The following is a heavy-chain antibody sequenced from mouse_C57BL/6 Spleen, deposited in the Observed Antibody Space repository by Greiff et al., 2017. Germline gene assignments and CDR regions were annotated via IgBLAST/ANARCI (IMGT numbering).Heavy chain of an antibody. J-gene: IGHJ2*01. Sequence: QVQLQQPGAELVKPGASVKLSCKASGYTFTSYWMQWVKQRPGQGLEWIGEIDPSDSYTNYNQKFKGQATLTVDTSSSTAYMQLSSLTSEDSAVYYWARSAPNYDYDGVDYWGQGTTLTVSS. CDR2: IDPSDSYT. V-gene: IGHV1-50*01. D-gene: IGHD2-4*01. CDR3: ARSAPNYDYDGVDY. CDR1: GYTFTSYW.